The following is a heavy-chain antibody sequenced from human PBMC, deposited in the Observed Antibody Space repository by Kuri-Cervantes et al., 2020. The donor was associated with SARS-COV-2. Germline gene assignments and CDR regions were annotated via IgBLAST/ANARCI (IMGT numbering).Heavy chain of an antibody. V-gene: IGHV1-18*01. CDR2: ISTYNGNT. CDR1: GYTFTSYG. CDR3: ARDKDWGYGFDI. J-gene: IGHJ3*02. D-gene: IGHD7-27*01. Sequence: SVKVSCKASGYTFTSYGISWVRQAPGQGLEWMGRISTYNGNTNYAQKLQGRVTMTTDTSTSTAYMEMRSLRLDDTAVYYCARDKDWGYGFDIWGQGTMVTVSS.